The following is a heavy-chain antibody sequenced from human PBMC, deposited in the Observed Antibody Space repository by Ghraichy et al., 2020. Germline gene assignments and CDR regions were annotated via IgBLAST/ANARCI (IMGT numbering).Heavy chain of an antibody. CDR3: ARGAYYFPY. Sequence: GGSLRLSCAASGFTFSNYWMSWVRQAPGKGLEWVANIKQDGSEKYYVDSVKGRFTISRDNARNSLYLQMNTLRAEDTAVYYCARGAYYFPYWGQGALVTVSS. J-gene: IGHJ4*02. D-gene: IGHD2-21*01. CDR1: GFTFSNYW. V-gene: IGHV3-7*01. CDR2: IKQDGSEK.